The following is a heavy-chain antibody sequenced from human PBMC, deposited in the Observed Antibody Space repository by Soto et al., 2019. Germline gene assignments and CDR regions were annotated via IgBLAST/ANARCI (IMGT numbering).Heavy chain of an antibody. Sequence: SETLSLTCTVSRGSISSSSYYWGWIRQPPGKGLEWIGNIYYSGSTYYNPSLKSRVTISVDTSKNQFSLKLSSVTAADTAVYYCARSYYDFWSGYFPGYWGQGTLVTVS. J-gene: IGHJ4*02. CDR2: IYYSGST. CDR3: ARSYYDFWSGYFPGY. V-gene: IGHV4-39*01. D-gene: IGHD3-3*01. CDR1: RGSISSSSYY.